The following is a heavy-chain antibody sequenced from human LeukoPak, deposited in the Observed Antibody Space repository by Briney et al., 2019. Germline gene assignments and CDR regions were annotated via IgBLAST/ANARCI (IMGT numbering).Heavy chain of an antibody. CDR1: GFTFSSYA. V-gene: IGHV3-23*01. J-gene: IGHJ4*02. CDR2: ISGSGGST. D-gene: IGHD6-19*01. CDR3: AKEYSSGWYSYFFDY. Sequence: GGSLRLSCAASGFTFSSYAMTWVRRAPRKGLEWVSTISGSGGSTSYADSVKGRFTISRDNSKNTLFLQMNSLRAEDTAVYYCAKEYSSGWYSYFFDYWGQGTLVTVSS.